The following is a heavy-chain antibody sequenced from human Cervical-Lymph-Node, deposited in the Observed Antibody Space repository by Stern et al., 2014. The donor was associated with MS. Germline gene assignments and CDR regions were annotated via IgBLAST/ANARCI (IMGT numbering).Heavy chain of an antibody. V-gene: IGHV2-5*02. CDR2: IYWDDDK. CDR1: GLSLSTTGVG. D-gene: IGHD2-15*01. Sequence: QVTLRESGPPLVKPTQTLTLTCTVSGLSLSTTGVGVGWIRQPPGKALEWLTLIYWDDDKRYSPSLKSRLTITKDTSKNQVVLTMTKMDPVDAGTYYCTHRRGGLDIWGPGTMVTVSS. CDR3: THRRGGLDI. J-gene: IGHJ3*02.